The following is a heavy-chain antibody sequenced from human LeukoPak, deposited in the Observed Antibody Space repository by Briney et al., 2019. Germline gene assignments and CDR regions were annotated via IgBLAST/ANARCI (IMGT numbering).Heavy chain of an antibody. D-gene: IGHD3-3*01. CDR2: INHSGST. CDR3: ARGLTIFGVVISDP. Sequence: PSETLSLTCAVYGGSFSGYYWGWIRQPPGKGLEWIGEINHSGSTNYNPSLKSRVTISVDTSKNQFSLKLSSVTAADTAVYYCARGLTIFGVVISDPWGQGTLVTVSS. V-gene: IGHV4-34*01. J-gene: IGHJ5*02. CDR1: GGSFSGYY.